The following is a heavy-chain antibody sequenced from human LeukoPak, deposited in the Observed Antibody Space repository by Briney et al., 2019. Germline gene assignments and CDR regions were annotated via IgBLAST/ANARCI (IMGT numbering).Heavy chain of an antibody. D-gene: IGHD3-3*01. V-gene: IGHV4-39*07. CDR1: GGSISSISSY. Sequence: PSETLSLTCTVSGGSISSISSYWAWIRQPPGKGLEWIGSISYSGTTYYNPSLKSRVTISVDTSKNQFSLKLSSVTAADTAVYYCARDPDFWSGYYNFDYWGQGTLVTVSS. CDR2: ISYSGTT. CDR3: ARDPDFWSGYYNFDY. J-gene: IGHJ4*02.